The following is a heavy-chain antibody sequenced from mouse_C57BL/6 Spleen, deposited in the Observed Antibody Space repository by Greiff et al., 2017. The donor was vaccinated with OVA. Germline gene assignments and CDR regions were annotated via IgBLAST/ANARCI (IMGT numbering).Heavy chain of an antibody. J-gene: IGHJ2*01. CDR1: GYTFTSYW. Sequence: VQLQQSGTVLARPGASVKMSCKTSGYTFTSYWMHWVKQRPGQGLEWIGAIYPGNSDTSYNQKFKGKAKLTAVTSASTAYMELSSLTNEDSAVYYCTREGFTTVVATPLDYWGQGTTLTVSS. CDR2: IYPGNSDT. CDR3: TREGFTTVVATPLDY. V-gene: IGHV1-5*01. D-gene: IGHD1-1*01.